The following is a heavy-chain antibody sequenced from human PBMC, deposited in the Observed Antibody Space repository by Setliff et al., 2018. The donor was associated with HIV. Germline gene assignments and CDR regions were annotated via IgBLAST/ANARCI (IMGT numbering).Heavy chain of an antibody. V-gene: IGHV4-31*03. J-gene: IGHJ5*02. CDR1: GDSISRSGTY. D-gene: IGHD2-2*02. CDR2: IHFSGGS. CDR3: ARYTSKVDWFDP. Sequence: SETLSLTCSVSGDSISRSGTYWNWIRQHPDKGLEWIGYIHFSGGSYYDPSLKSRVTIFVDTSKTQFYLKLRSVTASDTAVYYCARYTSKVDWFDPWGQGTLVTVSS.